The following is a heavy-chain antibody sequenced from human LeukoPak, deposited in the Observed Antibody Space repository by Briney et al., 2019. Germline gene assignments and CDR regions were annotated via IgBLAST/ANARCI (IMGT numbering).Heavy chain of an antibody. D-gene: IGHD3-9*01. CDR2: ISAYNGNT. CDR1: GYTFTSYG. J-gene: IGHJ4*02. V-gene: IGHV1-18*01. Sequence: GASVKVSCKASGYTFTSYGISWVRQAPGQGLEWMGWISAYNGNTNYAQELQGRVTMTTDTSTSTAYMELRSLRSDDTAVYYCARDYYDILTGYYYFDYWGQGTLVTVSS. CDR3: ARDYYDILTGYYYFDY.